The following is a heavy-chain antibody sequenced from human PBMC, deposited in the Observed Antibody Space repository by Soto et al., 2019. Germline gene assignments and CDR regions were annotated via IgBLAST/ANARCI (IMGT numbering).Heavy chain of an antibody. CDR3: AKDPRNGRIVVVIPYYFDY. V-gene: IGHV3-23*01. D-gene: IGHD3-22*01. Sequence: EVQLLESGGGLVQPGGSLRLSCAASGFTFSSYAMSWVRQAPGKGLEWVSAISGSGGSTYYADSVKGRFTISRDNSKNSLYLQMNSLRAEDTAVYYCAKDPRNGRIVVVIPYYFDYWGQGTLVTVSS. CDR2: ISGSGGST. J-gene: IGHJ4*02. CDR1: GFTFSSYA.